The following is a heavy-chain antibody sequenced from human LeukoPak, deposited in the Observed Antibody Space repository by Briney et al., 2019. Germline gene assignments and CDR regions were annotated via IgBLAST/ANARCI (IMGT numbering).Heavy chain of an antibody. CDR2: IYYSGST. CDR1: GGSIGSYY. V-gene: IGHV4-39*01. CDR3: ARHYGP. J-gene: IGHJ4*02. D-gene: IGHD3-10*01. Sequence: SETLSLTCTVSGGSIGSYYWSRIRQPPGKGLEWIGSIYYSGSTYYNPSLKSRVTISVDTSKNQFSLKLNSVTATDTAVYYCARHYGPWGQGTLVTVSS.